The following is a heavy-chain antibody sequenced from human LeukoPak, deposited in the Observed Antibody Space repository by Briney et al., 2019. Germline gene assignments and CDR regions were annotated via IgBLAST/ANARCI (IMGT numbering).Heavy chain of an antibody. CDR2: IYYSGST. CDR3: ARDWLEYSSSSHWYFDL. D-gene: IGHD6-6*01. J-gene: IGHJ2*01. V-gene: IGHV4-39*07. Sequence: SETLSLTCTVSGGSISSSSYYWGWIRQPPGKGLEWIGSIYYSGSTYYNPSLKSRVTISVDTSKNQFSLKLSSVTAADTAVYYCARDWLEYSSSSHWYFDLWGRGTLVTVSS. CDR1: GGSISSSSYY.